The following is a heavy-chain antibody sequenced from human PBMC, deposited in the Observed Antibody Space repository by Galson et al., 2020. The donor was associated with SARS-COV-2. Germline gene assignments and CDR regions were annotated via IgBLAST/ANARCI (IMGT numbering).Heavy chain of an antibody. CDR1: GFTFSSYG. V-gene: IGHV3-30*18. CDR2: ISYDGSNK. Sequence: GGSLRLSCAASGFTFSSYGMHWVRQAPGKGLEWVAVISYDGSNKYYADSVKGRFTISRDNSKNTLYLQMNSLRAEDTAVYYCAKNLRNYYGSGSYYYYYYYMDVWGKGTTVTVSS. CDR3: AKNLRNYYGSGSYYYYYYYMDV. D-gene: IGHD3-10*01. J-gene: IGHJ6*03.